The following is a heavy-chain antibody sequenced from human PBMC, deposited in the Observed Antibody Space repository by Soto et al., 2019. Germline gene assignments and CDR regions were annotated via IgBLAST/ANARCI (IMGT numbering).Heavy chain of an antibody. CDR1: GFTFDDYA. Sequence: EVQLVESGGGLVQPGRSLRLSCAASGFTFDDYAMHWVRQAPGKGLEWDSGISWNSGSIGYADSVKGRFTISRDNAKNSLYLQMSSLRAEDTALYYCAKGSSTLLWFGELFDYWGQGTLVTVSS. CDR2: ISWNSGSI. V-gene: IGHV3-9*01. J-gene: IGHJ4*02. D-gene: IGHD3-10*01. CDR3: AKGSSTLLWFGELFDY.